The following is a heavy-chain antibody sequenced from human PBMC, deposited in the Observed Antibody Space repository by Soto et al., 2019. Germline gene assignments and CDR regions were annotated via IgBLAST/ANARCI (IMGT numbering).Heavy chain of an antibody. CDR1: GFTFSSYS. CDR3: AKDLNSNSASMGYYYYGMDV. V-gene: IGHV3-48*02. Sequence: GGSLRLSCAASGFTFSSYSMNWVRQAPGKGLEWVSYISSSSSTIYYADSVKGRFTISRDNAKNSLYLQMNSLRDEDTAVYYCAKDLNSNSASMGYYYYGMDVWGQGTTVTVSS. CDR2: ISSSSSTI. D-gene: IGHD4-4*01. J-gene: IGHJ6*02.